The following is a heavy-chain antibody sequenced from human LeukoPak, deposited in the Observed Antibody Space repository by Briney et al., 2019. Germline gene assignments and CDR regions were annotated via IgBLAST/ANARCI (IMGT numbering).Heavy chain of an antibody. CDR1: GYTFTSYY. Sequence: ASVKVSCKASGYTFTSYYLHWVRQAPGLGLEWMGIISPSSGSTSYAQRFQGRVTMTRDTSTSTVYMELSSLISEDTAVYYCARGSLCSGSSHFDYWGQGTLVTVSS. J-gene: IGHJ4*02. V-gene: IGHV1-46*01. D-gene: IGHD1-26*01. CDR2: ISPSSGST. CDR3: ARGSLCSGSSHFDY.